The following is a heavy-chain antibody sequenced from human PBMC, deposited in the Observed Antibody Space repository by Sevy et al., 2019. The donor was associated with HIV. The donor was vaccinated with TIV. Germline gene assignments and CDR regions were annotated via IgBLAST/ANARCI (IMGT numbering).Heavy chain of an antibody. CDR2: IKQDGSEK. D-gene: IGHD6-6*01. CDR1: GFTFSSYW. CDR3: ARDDSSSHYYYYMDV. J-gene: IGHJ6*03. V-gene: IGHV3-7*01. Sequence: GGSLRLSCAASGFTFSSYWMSWVRQAPGKGLEWVANIKQDGSEKYYVDSVKGRFTISRDNAKNSLYLQMNSLRAEDTAVYYCARDDSSSHYYYYMDVWGKGTTVTVSS.